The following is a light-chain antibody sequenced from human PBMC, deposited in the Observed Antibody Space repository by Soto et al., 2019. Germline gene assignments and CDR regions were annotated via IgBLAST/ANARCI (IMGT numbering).Light chain of an antibody. CDR2: AAS. Sequence: DIQMTQSPSSLSASVGDRVTITCRASQSISSYLNWYQQKPGKAPKVLIYAASSLQSGVPSRFSGRGSGAEYTLTISSLQPEDFATYFCQHSYSNFPITFGQGTRLEIK. CDR1: QSISSY. J-gene: IGKJ5*01. CDR3: QHSYSNFPIT. V-gene: IGKV1-39*01.